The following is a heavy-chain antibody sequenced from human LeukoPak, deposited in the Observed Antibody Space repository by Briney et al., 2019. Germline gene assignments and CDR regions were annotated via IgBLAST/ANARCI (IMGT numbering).Heavy chain of an antibody. Sequence: GASVKISCKASGYTFTDYYMHWVQQAPGKGLEWMGRVDPEDGETIYAEKFQGRVTITADTSTDTAYMELSSLRSEDTAVYYCARMVVVPAAVYYFDYWGQGTLVTVSS. V-gene: IGHV1-69-2*01. CDR1: GYTFTDYY. D-gene: IGHD2-2*01. CDR2: VDPEDGET. J-gene: IGHJ4*02. CDR3: ARMVVVPAAVYYFDY.